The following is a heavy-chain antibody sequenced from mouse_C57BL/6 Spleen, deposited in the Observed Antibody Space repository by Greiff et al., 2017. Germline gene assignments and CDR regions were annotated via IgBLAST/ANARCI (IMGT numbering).Heavy chain of an antibody. V-gene: IGHV1-15*01. CDR2: IDPETGGT. CDR1: GYTFTDYE. Sequence: QVQLQQSGAELVRPGASVTLSCKASGYTFTDYEMHWVKQTPVHGLEWIGAIDPETGGTAYNQKFKGKAILTADNSSSTAYMELRSLTSEDSAVYCCTRYYCSSYVVWGTGNTVTVS. CDR3: TRYYCSSYVV. D-gene: IGHD1-1*01. J-gene: IGHJ1*03.